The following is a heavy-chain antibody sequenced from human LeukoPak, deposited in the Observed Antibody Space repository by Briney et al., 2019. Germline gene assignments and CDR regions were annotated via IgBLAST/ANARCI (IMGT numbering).Heavy chain of an antibody. Sequence: SETLSLTCAVSGGSISSSNWWSWVRPPPGKGLEWIGEIYHSGSTNYNPSLKSRVTISVDKSKNQFSLKLSSVTAADTAVYYCARDMKWLDNWYFDLWGRGTLVTVSS. D-gene: IGHD6-19*01. CDR2: IYHSGST. V-gene: IGHV4-4*02. CDR3: ARDMKWLDNWYFDL. CDR1: GGSISSSNW. J-gene: IGHJ2*01.